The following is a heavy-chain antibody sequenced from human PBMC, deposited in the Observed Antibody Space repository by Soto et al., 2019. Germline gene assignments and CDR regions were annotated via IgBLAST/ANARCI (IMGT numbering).Heavy chain of an antibody. CDR3: GRDTALSRELYYY. V-gene: IGHV1-69*04. CDR2: IIPILGIA. Sequence: SVKVSCNASGGTLSSYTISWVRQAPGQGLEWMGRIIPILGIANYAQKFQGRVTITADKSTSTAYMELSSLRSEDTAVYYCGRDTALSRELYYYWGQGTLVTVYS. CDR1: GGTLSSYT. J-gene: IGHJ4*02. D-gene: IGHD3-10*01.